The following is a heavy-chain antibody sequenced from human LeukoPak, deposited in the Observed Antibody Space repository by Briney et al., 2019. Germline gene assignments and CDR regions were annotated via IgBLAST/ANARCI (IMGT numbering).Heavy chain of an antibody. CDR2: IFPADSDT. J-gene: IGHJ4*02. D-gene: IGHD6-19*01. Sequence: KPGESLKISCKASGYSFTSNWIGWVRQMPGKGLEWMGIIFPADSDTRYSPSFQGQVTISTDKSISTAYLHWSSPKASDTAMYYCATLAVAGSGTFDFRGQGTLVTVSS. CDR1: GYSFTSNW. V-gene: IGHV5-51*01. CDR3: ATLAVAGSGTFDF.